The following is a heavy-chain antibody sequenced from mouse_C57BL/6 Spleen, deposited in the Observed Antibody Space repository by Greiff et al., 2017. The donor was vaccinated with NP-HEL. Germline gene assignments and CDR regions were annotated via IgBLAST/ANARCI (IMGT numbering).Heavy chain of an antibody. CDR1: GYAFSSSW. D-gene: IGHD1-1*01. CDR2: IYPGDGDT. J-gene: IGHJ4*01. V-gene: IGHV1-82*01. CDR3: ARELDYYYGSSPYYYAMDY. Sequence: QVQLQQSGPELVKPGASVKISCKASGYAFSSSWMNWVKQRPGKGLEWIGRIYPGDGDTNYNGKFKGKATLTAAKSSSTAYMQLSSLTSEDSAVYFCARELDYYYGSSPYYYAMDYWGQGTSVTVSS.